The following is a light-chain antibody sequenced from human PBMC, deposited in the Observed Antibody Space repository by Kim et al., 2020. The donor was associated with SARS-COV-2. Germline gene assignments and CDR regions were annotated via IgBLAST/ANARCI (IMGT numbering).Light chain of an antibody. CDR1: SLRNYY. J-gene: IGLJ2*01. CDR3: NSRDISGNHWG. V-gene: IGLV3-19*01. CDR2: GKD. Sequence: SSELTQDPAVSVALGQTVTITCQGDSLRNYYVTWYQQKPRQAPSLVIFGKDRRPSGIPDRFSGSNSGNTASLTISGAQAEDEADYYCNSRDISGNHWGFG.